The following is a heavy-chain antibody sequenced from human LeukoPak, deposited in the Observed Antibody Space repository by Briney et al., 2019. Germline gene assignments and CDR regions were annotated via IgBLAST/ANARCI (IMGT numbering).Heavy chain of an antibody. D-gene: IGHD1-26*01. CDR2: ISYDGSNK. J-gene: IGHJ4*02. Sequence: PGRSLRLSCAASGFTFSSYGMHWVRQAPGKGLEWVAVISYDGSNKYYADSVKGRFTISRDNSKNTLYLQMNSLRAEDTAVYYCAKDLRSGSHGITPQSWGQGTLVTVSS. CDR1: GFTFSSYG. CDR3: AKDLRSGSHGITPQS. V-gene: IGHV3-30*18.